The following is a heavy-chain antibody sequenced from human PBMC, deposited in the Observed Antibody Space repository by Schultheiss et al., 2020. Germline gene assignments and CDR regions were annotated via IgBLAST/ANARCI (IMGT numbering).Heavy chain of an antibody. CDR1: GYTFTSYY. Sequence: ASVKVSCKAFGYTFTSYYIHWVRQAPGQGLEWMGIINPSGGSTSYAQKFQGRVTMTRDTSISTAYMELSRLRSDDTAVYYCARARRYYDFWSGYSWLHYYGLDVWGQGTPVTVSS. D-gene: IGHD3-3*01. CDR2: INPSGGST. CDR3: ARARRYYDFWSGYSWLHYYGLDV. V-gene: IGHV1-46*01. J-gene: IGHJ6*02.